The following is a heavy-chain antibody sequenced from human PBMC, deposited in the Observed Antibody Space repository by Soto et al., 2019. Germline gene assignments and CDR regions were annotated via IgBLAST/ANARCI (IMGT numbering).Heavy chain of an antibody. J-gene: IGHJ4*02. CDR1: GFTFSNAW. D-gene: IGHD3-22*01. Sequence: GGSLRLSCAASGFTFSNAWMSWVRQAPGKGLEWVSRINSDGSRTSYADSAKGRFTISRDNAKNTVYLQMNSLRAEDTAVYYCARGDGDYYDGNGYLGRHWGQGTLVTVSS. V-gene: IGHV3-74*01. CDR3: ARGDGDYYDGNGYLGRH. CDR2: INSDGSRT.